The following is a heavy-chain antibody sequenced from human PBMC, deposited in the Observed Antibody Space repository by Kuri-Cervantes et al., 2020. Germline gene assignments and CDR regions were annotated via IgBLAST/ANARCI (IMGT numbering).Heavy chain of an antibody. Sequence: SETLSLTCTVSGGSISSYYWSWIRQPPGKGLEWIGYSYYIGTTNYNPSLKSRVTISVDTSNNQFSLKLSSVTAADTAVYYCARLGYCSGGNCQNEAFDIWGQGTTVTVSS. CDR2: SYYIGTT. CDR1: GGSISSYY. D-gene: IGHD2-15*01. J-gene: IGHJ3*02. CDR3: ARLGYCSGGNCQNEAFDI. V-gene: IGHV4-59*01.